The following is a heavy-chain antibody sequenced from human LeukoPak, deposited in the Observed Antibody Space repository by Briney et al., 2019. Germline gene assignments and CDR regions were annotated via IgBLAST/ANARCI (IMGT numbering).Heavy chain of an antibody. Sequence: GGSLRLSCAASGFTFSSYAMHWVRQAPGKGLEWVAVISYDGSNKYYADSVKGRFTISRDNSKNTLYLQMNSLRAEDTAVYYCARGQVEGRLPNYYYYYGMDVWGQGTSVTVSS. V-gene: IGHV3-30*04. CDR1: GFTFSSYA. D-gene: IGHD5-18*01. CDR3: ARGQVEGRLPNYYYYYGMDV. CDR2: ISYDGSNK. J-gene: IGHJ6*02.